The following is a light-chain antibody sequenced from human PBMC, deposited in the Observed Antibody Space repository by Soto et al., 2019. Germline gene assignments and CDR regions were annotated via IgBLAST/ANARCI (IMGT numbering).Light chain of an antibody. CDR1: QTISTY. V-gene: IGKV1-39*01. CDR2: NAS. J-gene: IGKJ2*01. CDR3: QQRFNSPNYT. Sequence: DIQMTQSPSSLSASVGDRVMITCRASQTISTYLNWYQQKPGTAPKLLIYNASTLQSGVPSRFKGSGTWTDFPPILNNLQPEELATLYCQQRFNSPNYTFGLGTKVEIK.